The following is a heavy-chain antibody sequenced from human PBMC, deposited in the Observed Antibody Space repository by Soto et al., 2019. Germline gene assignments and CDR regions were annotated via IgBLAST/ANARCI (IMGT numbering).Heavy chain of an antibody. J-gene: IGHJ5*02. CDR2: IYYSGST. D-gene: IGHD1-26*01. V-gene: IGHV4-59*01. Sequence: SETLSLTCTVSGGSISSYFWSWIRQPPGRGLEWIGYIYYSGSTNYNPSLKSRVTISVDTSKNQFSLNLRSVTAADTAVYYCARDRTAGTYYWFDPWGQGTLVTVSS. CDR1: GGSISSYF. CDR3: ARDRTAGTYYWFDP.